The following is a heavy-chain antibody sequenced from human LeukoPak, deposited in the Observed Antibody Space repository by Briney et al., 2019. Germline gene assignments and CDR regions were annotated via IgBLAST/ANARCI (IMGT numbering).Heavy chain of an antibody. J-gene: IGHJ6*02. V-gene: IGHV1-46*01. CDR1: GYTFTSYG. D-gene: IGHD3-3*02. CDR2: INPSGGST. CDR3: ARDSKEFSGGMDV. Sequence: PGASVKVSCKASGYTFTSYGISWVRQAPGQGLEWMGIINPSGGSTSYAQKFQGRVTMTRDTSTSTVYMELSSLRSEDTAVYYCARDSKEFSGGMDVWGQGTTVTVSS.